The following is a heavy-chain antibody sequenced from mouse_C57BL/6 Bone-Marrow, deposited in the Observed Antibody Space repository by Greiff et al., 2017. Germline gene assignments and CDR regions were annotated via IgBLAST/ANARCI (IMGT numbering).Heavy chain of an antibody. CDR1: GYTFTSYW. Sequence: QVHVKQPGAELVKPGASVKMSCKASGYTFTSYWITWVKQRPGQGLEWIGDIYPGSGSTNYNEKFKSKATVTVDTSSSTAYMQLSSLTSEESAVYDCEVYYYGSSSYFDYWGQGTTLTVSS. J-gene: IGHJ2*01. V-gene: IGHV1-55*01. CDR3: EVYYYGSSSYFDY. CDR2: IYPGSGST. D-gene: IGHD1-1*01.